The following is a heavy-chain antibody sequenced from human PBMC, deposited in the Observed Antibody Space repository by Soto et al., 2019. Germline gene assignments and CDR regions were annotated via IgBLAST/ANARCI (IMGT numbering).Heavy chain of an antibody. J-gene: IGHJ6*02. CDR2: INAGNGNT. V-gene: IGHV1-3*01. Sequence: GASVKVSCKASGYTFTSYAMHWVRQAPGQRLEWMGWINAGNGNTKYSQKFQGRVTITRDTSASTAYMELSSLRSEDTAVYYCAGEGPGTTHDYYGMDVWGQGTTVTVSS. D-gene: IGHD1-1*01. CDR3: AGEGPGTTHDYYGMDV. CDR1: GYTFTSYA.